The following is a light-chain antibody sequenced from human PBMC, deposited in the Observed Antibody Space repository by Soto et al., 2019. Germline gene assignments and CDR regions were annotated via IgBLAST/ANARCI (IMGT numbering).Light chain of an antibody. Sequence: QPVLTQSSSASASLGSSVKLTCTLNSGHSSYIIAWHQQQPGKAPRYLMKLEGSGSYNKGSGVPDRFSGSSSGADRYLTISNLQVEDEADYYCETWDSNPHGVFGGGTKLTVL. CDR3: ETWDSNPHGV. CDR2: LEGSGSY. J-gene: IGLJ3*02. V-gene: IGLV4-60*02. CDR1: SGHSSYI.